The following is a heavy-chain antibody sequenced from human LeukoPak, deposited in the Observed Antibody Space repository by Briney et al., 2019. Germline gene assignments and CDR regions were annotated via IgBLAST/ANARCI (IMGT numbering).Heavy chain of an antibody. Sequence: SETLSLTCAVYGGSFSGYYWSWIRQPPGKGLEWIGEINHSGSTNYNPSLKSRVTISVDTSKNQSSLKLSSVTAADTAVYYCARGYYDFWSGYYHYFDYWGQGTLVTVSS. CDR2: INHSGST. V-gene: IGHV4-34*01. CDR1: GGSFSGYY. CDR3: ARGYYDFWSGYYHYFDY. D-gene: IGHD3-3*01. J-gene: IGHJ4*02.